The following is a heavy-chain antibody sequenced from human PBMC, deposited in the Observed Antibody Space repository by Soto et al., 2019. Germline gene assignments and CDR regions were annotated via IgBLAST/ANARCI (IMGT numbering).Heavy chain of an antibody. D-gene: IGHD3-22*01. J-gene: IGHJ4*02. V-gene: IGHV1-69*06. CDR2: IIPIFGTA. CDR3: AISKSAGDYCDSSGYPPVDY. CDR1: GGTFSSYA. Sequence: QVQLVQSGAEVKKPGSSVKVSCKASGGTFSSYAISWVRQAPGQGLEWMGGIIPIFGTANYAQKFQGRVTITADKSTSTAYMELSSLRSEDTAVYYCAISKSAGDYCDSSGYPPVDYWGQGTLVTVSS.